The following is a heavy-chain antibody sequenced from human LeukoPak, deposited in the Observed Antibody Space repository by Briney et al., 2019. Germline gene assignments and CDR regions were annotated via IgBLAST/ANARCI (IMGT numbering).Heavy chain of an antibody. CDR1: GFTFSSYW. D-gene: IGHD1-26*01. CDR3: ARGGGGKWEPQFDY. Sequence: PGGSLRLSCAASGFTFSSYWMSWVRQAPGKGLGWVANIKQDGSEKYYVDSAKGRFTISRDNAKNSLYLQMNSLRAEDTAVYYCARGGGGKWEPQFDYWGQGTLVTVSS. CDR2: IKQDGSEK. V-gene: IGHV3-7*03. J-gene: IGHJ4*02.